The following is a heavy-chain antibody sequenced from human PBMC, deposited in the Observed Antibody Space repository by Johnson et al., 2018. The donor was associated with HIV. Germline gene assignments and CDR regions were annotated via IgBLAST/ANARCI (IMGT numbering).Heavy chain of an antibody. CDR3: AKTKDSSSGFFAFDI. Sequence: QVQLVESGGGVVQPGRSLRVSCGASGFTFSSHDMHRVRQAPGKGLEWVAVISYDGSNQYCADSVKGRFTISRDNSNKTVYLQMNSLRAEDTAVYYCAKTKDSSSGFFAFDIWGQGTMVSVSS. D-gene: IGHD6-6*01. V-gene: IGHV3-30*18. CDR2: ISYDGSNQ. J-gene: IGHJ3*02. CDR1: GFTFSSHD.